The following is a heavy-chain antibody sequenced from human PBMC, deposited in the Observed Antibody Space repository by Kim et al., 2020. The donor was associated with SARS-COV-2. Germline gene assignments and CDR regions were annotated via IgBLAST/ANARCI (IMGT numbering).Heavy chain of an antibody. J-gene: IGHJ4*02. CDR1: GFTFSSYD. Sequence: GGSLRLSCAASGFTFSSYDMNWVRQAPGKGLEWVSYIIGSGTTIYYADSVRGRFTISRDNDKNSLYLQMNSLRAEDTAVYYCARGPNYSPFDDWGQGTRV. CDR3: ARGPNYSPFDD. V-gene: IGHV3-48*03. CDR2: IIGSGTTI. D-gene: IGHD4-4*01.